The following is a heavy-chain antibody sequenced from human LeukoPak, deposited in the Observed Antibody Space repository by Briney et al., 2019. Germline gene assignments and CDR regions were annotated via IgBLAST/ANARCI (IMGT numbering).Heavy chain of an antibody. CDR1: GGSFSGYY. Sequence: PSETLSLTCAVYGGSFSGYYWSWIRQPPGKGLEWIGEINHSGSTNYNPSLKSRVTISVDTSKNQFSLKLSSVTAADTAVYYCARGTIGPMVRRHYYYYYMDVWGKGTTVTVSS. CDR2: INHSGST. D-gene: IGHD3-10*01. CDR3: ARGTIGPMVRRHYYYYYMDV. J-gene: IGHJ6*03. V-gene: IGHV4-34*01.